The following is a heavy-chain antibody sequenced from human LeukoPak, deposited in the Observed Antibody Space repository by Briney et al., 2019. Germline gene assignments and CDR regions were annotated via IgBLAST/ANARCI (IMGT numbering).Heavy chain of an antibody. J-gene: IGHJ4*02. CDR3: TSPQRGTNTAGY. V-gene: IGHV1-8*01. Sequence: ASVKVSCKASGYDFISYDINWVRQASGQGFEWVGWMNPNNGNTGYAQKFLGRVAMTRNASTSTAYMELSGLTSEDTAVYYCTSPQRGTNTAGYWGQGTLVTVSS. CDR2: MNPNNGNT. D-gene: IGHD1-14*01. CDR1: GYDFISYD.